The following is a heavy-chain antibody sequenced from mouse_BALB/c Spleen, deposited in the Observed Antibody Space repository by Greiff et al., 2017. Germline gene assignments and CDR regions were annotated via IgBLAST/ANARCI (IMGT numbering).Heavy chain of an antibody. V-gene: IGHV7-3*02. CDR3: ARVDGYYYYFDY. CDR1: GFTFTDYY. D-gene: IGHD2-3*01. CDR2: IRNKANGYTT. Sequence: EVKLMESGGGLVQPGGSLRLSCATSGFTFTDYYMSWVRQPPGKALEWLGFIRNKANGYTTEYSASVKGRFTISRDNSQSILYLQMNTLRAEDSATYYCARVDGYYYYFDYWGQGTPLTVSS. J-gene: IGHJ2*01.